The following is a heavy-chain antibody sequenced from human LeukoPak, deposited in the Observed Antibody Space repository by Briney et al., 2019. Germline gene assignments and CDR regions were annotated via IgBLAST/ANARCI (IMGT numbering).Heavy chain of an antibody. J-gene: IGHJ3*02. CDR2: INGDGSSI. Sequence: PGGSLRLSCAASGLTYRNYWMHWVRQAPGKGLEWVSRINGDGSSITSVDSVKGRFTISRDNAKNTLHLQMNSLRVEDTAVYYCARGTERLPQSAFDIWGQGTLVTVSS. CDR1: GLTYRNYW. CDR3: ARGTERLPQSAFDI. V-gene: IGHV3-74*03. D-gene: IGHD5-18*01.